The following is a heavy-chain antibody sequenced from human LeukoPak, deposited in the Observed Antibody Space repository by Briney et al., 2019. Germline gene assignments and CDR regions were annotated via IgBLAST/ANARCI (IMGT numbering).Heavy chain of an antibody. J-gene: IGHJ5*02. CDR1: GFILSNYE. V-gene: IGHV3-48*03. Sequence: GGSLRLSCAASGFILSNYEMTWVRQTPRKGLEWLSYISSSGSATWYADSAKGRFTITRDNAKSSLYLQMNSLRAEDTALYYCARVCIYGERQFDPWGQGTLVTVSS. D-gene: IGHD4-17*01. CDR2: ISSSGSAT. CDR3: ARVCIYGERQFDP.